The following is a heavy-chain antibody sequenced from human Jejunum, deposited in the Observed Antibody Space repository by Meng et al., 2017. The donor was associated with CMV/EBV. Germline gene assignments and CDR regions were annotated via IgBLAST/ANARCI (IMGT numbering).Heavy chain of an antibody. CDR2: ISYDGIHI. D-gene: IGHD2-8*01. V-gene: IGHV3-30-3*01. Sequence: FKNYAMHWVRPAPGEGLEWVAVISYDGIHISYLDSVKGRFTISRDNSKNTLYLQMNGLRSEDTAVYYCARDGDYCTNGVCYFDYWGQGTPVTVSS. CDR1: FKNYA. CDR3: ARDGDYCTNGVCYFDY. J-gene: IGHJ4*02.